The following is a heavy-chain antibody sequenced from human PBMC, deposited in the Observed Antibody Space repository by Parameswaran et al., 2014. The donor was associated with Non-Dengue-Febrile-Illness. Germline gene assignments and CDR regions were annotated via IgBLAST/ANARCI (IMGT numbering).Heavy chain of an antibody. V-gene: IGHV3-30*18. CDR2: ISYDGSNK. Sequence: WIRQPPGKGLEWVAVISYDGSNKYYADSVKGRFTISRDNSKNTLYLQMNSLRAEDTAVYYCAKSSLRFLAYYYYGMDVWGQGTTVTVSS. CDR3: AKSSLRFLAYYYYGMDV. D-gene: IGHD3-3*01. J-gene: IGHJ6*02.